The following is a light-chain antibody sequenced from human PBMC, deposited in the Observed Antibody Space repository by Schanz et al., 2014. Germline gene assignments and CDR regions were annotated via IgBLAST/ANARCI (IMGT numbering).Light chain of an antibody. CDR3: QQYGDSPLT. Sequence: ETVMTQSPGTLSLSPGERATLSCRASETVTSSNLAWYQQKPGQAPRLLIYGTSNRATGVSDRFSGSGSGTDFTLTISRLEPEDFAVYYCQQYGDSPLTFGQGTKLEIK. CDR1: ETVTSSN. J-gene: IGKJ2*01. V-gene: IGKV3-20*01. CDR2: GTS.